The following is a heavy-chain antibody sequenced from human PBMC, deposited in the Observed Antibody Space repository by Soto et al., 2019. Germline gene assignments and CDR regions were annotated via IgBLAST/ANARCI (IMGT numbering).Heavy chain of an antibody. CDR1: GVTLSNVW. J-gene: IGHJ4*02. CDR2: IKSKTDGGTV. Sequence: GGSLRLSCAFSGVTLSNVWMNLVRQAPGKGPEWVGRIKSKTDGGTVEYAAPVKDRFTISRDDSENTLYLQMNSLKTEDTAVYYCSHGYYQYFESWGQGTLVTVSS. CDR3: SHGYYQYFES. V-gene: IGHV3-15*07. D-gene: IGHD5-18*01.